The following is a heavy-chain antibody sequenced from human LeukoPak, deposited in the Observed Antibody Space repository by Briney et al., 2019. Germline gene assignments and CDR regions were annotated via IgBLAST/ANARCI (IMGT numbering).Heavy chain of an antibody. D-gene: IGHD3-22*01. Sequence: GGSLRLSCAASGFTVSSNYMSWVRQAPGKGLEWVSVIYSGGSTYYADSVKGRFTISRDNSQNTLYLQMDSLRAEDTAVYYCARLYDSSAYGAFDIWGQGTMVTVSS. V-gene: IGHV3-66*02. J-gene: IGHJ3*02. CDR1: GFTVSSNY. CDR3: ARLYDSSAYGAFDI. CDR2: IYSGGST.